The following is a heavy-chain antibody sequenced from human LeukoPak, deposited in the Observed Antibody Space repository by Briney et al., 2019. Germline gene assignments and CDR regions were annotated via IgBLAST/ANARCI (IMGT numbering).Heavy chain of an antibody. Sequence: GTSVKVSCETSGYTFTGYYMHWVRQAPGQGLEWMGWINPNSGGTNYSQKVHGRVSMTRDTSNSTAYLELRRQRFDDTATDYCDRDVCLLYDYVWGEFLYPRHWCDPWGQGTLVTVSS. J-gene: IGHJ5*02. D-gene: IGHD3-16*01. V-gene: IGHV1-2*02. CDR1: GYTFTGYY. CDR2: INPNSGGT. CDR3: DRDVCLLYDYVWGEFLYPRHWCDP.